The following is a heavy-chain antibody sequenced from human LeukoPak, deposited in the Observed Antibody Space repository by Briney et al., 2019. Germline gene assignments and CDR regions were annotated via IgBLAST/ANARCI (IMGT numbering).Heavy chain of an antibody. CDR3: ARGPDIMVFGVHFDF. CDR2: INSNTGKP. V-gene: IGHV7-4-1*02. Sequence: ASVTLSCKASGYSFSDYAVNWVRQAPGQGLEWMGWINSNTGKPRYAQGFPGRFVFSWDKSVNTAYLQISSVKTEDTAVYYCARGPDIMVFGVHFDFWGQGTLVTVSS. J-gene: IGHJ4*02. CDR1: GYSFSDYA. D-gene: IGHD3-3*01.